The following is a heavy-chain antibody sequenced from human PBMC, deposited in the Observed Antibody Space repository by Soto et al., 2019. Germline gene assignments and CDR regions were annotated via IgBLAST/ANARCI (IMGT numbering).Heavy chain of an antibody. Sequence: GGSLRLSCAASGFTFSSYSMNWVRQAPGKGLEWVSSISSSSSYIYYADSVKGRFTISRDNAKNSLYLQMNSLRAEDTAVYYCARALSGSGSLTMDVWGKGTTVTVSS. CDR1: GFTFSSYS. V-gene: IGHV3-21*01. D-gene: IGHD3-10*01. CDR2: ISSSSSYI. J-gene: IGHJ6*03. CDR3: ARALSGSGSLTMDV.